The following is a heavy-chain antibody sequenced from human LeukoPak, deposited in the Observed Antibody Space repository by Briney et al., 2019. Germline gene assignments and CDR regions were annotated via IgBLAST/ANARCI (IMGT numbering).Heavy chain of an antibody. CDR3: ARGPYYYGSGSFFLDD. CDR1: GGTFSSYA. Sequence: ASAKVSCKASGGTFSSYAFTWVRQAPGQGLEWMGRIVPLLGIASYAQRFQGRVTITADKSTSTAYMELSSLRSEDTAVYYCARGPYYYGSGSFFLDDWGQGTLLTVSS. J-gene: IGHJ4*02. D-gene: IGHD3-10*01. CDR2: IVPLLGIA. V-gene: IGHV1-69*04.